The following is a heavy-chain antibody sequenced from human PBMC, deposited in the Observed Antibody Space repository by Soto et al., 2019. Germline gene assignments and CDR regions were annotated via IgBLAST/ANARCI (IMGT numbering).Heavy chain of an antibody. CDR2: IIPIFGTA. J-gene: IGHJ6*02. CDR1: GGTFTSYA. Sequence: QVQLVQSGAEVKKPGSSVKVSCKASGGTFTSYAFSWVRQAPGEGLEWMGTIIPIFGTANYAQKFRGRVTITADKSTSTAYMELSSLRSEDTAVYYCAQRGSSSYYYNYGTDVWGQGTTVTVFS. D-gene: IGHD6-6*01. CDR3: AQRGSSSYYYNYGTDV. V-gene: IGHV1-69*06.